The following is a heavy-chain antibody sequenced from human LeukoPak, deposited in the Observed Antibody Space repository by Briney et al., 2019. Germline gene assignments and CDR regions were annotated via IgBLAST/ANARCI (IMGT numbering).Heavy chain of an antibody. CDR2: IWYDGSNK. J-gene: IGHJ6*02. CDR1: GFTFSSYG. CDR3: ARDQVVITWSTYYYYYGMDV. Sequence: GGSLRLSCAASGFTFSSYGMHWVRQAPGKGLEWVAVIWYDGSNKYYADSVKGRFTISRDNSKNTLYLQMNSLRADDTAVYYCARDQVVITWSTYYYYYGMDVWGQGTTVTVSS. D-gene: IGHD3-22*01. V-gene: IGHV3-33*01.